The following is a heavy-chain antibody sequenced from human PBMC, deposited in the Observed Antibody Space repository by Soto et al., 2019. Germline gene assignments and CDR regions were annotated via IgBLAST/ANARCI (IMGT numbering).Heavy chain of an antibody. V-gene: IGHV4-59*08. D-gene: IGHD3-9*01. CDR1: GGSISSYY. Sequence: QVQLQESGPGLVKPSETLSLTCTVSGGSISSYYWSWIRQPPGKGLEWIGYIYYSGSTNYNPSLTSRVTLSVDTSKNQLSLKLSSVTAAATAVDFCARRYGYYFDYWGQGTLVTVSS. CDR2: IYYSGST. J-gene: IGHJ4*02. CDR3: ARRYGYYFDY.